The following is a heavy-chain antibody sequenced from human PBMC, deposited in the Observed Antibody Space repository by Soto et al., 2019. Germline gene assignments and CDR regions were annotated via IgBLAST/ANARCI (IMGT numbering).Heavy chain of an antibody. CDR1: GDSITSSSFC. D-gene: IGHD6-19*01. J-gene: IGHJ6*02. Sequence: PSETLSLTCTVSGDSITSSSFCWGWIRQPPGKGPEWIGTICYSGSTYYNPSLQSRVTMSVDTSKNQFSLKLSSVTAADTGVYYCARLDGNSADYYYGMDVWGRGTTVTVSS. CDR2: ICYSGST. V-gene: IGHV4-39*01. CDR3: ARLDGNSADYYYGMDV.